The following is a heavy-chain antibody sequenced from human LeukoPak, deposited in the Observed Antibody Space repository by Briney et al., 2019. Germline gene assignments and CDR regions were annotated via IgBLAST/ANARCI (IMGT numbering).Heavy chain of an antibody. CDR2: IYTSGST. Sequence: PSETLSLTCTVSGGSISSGSYYWSWIRQPAGKGLEWIGRIYTSGSTNYNPSLKSRVTISVDTSKNQFSLKLSSVTAADTAVYYCARSENYCGGDCYSYYYFDYWGQGTLVTVSS. CDR1: GGSISSGSYY. J-gene: IGHJ4*02. CDR3: ARSENYCGGDCYSYYYFDY. V-gene: IGHV4-61*02. D-gene: IGHD2-21*02.